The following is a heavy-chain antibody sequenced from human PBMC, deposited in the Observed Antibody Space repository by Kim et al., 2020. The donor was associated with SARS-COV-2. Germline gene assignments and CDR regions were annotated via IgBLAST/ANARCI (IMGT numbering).Heavy chain of an antibody. V-gene: IGHV3-23*01. Sequence: ADSVKGRFTISRDNSKNTLYLQMNSLTAEDTAVYYCARELGSWSYSAIDVWGQGTTVTVSS. D-gene: IGHD6-13*01. J-gene: IGHJ6*02. CDR3: ARELGSWSYSAIDV.